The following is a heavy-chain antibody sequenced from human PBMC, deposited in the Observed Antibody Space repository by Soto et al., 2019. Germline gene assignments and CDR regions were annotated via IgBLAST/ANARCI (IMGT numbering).Heavy chain of an antibody. D-gene: IGHD3-3*01. J-gene: IGHJ6*02. V-gene: IGHV1-8*01. Sequence: ASVKVSCKASGYTFTSYDINWVRQATGQGLEWMGWMNPNSGNTGYAQKFQGRVTMTRNTSISTAYMELSSLRSEDTAVYYRARAPPYYDFWSGYYIRGVGSHYGMDVWGQGTTVTVSS. CDR1: GYTFTSYD. CDR2: MNPNSGNT. CDR3: ARAPPYYDFWSGYYIRGVGSHYGMDV.